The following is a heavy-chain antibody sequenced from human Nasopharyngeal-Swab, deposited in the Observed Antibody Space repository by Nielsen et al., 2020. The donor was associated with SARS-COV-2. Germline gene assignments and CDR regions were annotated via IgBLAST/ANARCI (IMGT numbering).Heavy chain of an antibody. Sequence: GGSLRLSCAASGFTFSNAWMSWVRQAPGKGLEWVSAISGSGGSTYYADSVKGRFTISRDNSKNTLYLQMNSLRAEDTAVYYCAKKGVNSSGWFPYYYGMDVWGQGTTVTVSS. D-gene: IGHD6-19*01. CDR3: AKKGVNSSGWFPYYYGMDV. CDR2: ISGSGGST. CDR1: GFTFSNAW. V-gene: IGHV3-23*01. J-gene: IGHJ6*02.